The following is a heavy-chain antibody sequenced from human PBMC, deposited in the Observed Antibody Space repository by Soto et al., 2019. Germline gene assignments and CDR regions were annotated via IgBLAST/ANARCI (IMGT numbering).Heavy chain of an antibody. J-gene: IGHJ6*02. D-gene: IGHD6-13*01. CDR3: ASVAYSSSWYPYYYYYGIDV. V-gene: IGHV3-30-3*01. CDR1: GFPFSSYA. Sequence: GGSLRLSXAASGFPFSSYAMHWVRQAPGKGLERVAVISYDGSNKYYADSVKGRFTIAIDNSKNKLYLQMNSLRAGDTAVYYCASVAYSSSWYPYYYYYGIDVWGQGTTVTVSS. CDR2: ISYDGSNK.